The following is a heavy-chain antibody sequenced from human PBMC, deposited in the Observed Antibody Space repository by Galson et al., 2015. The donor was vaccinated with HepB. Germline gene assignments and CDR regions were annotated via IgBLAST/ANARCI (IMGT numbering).Heavy chain of an antibody. CDR2: IYPSDSDT. J-gene: IGHJ6*02. CDR3: ARLAAAGINFYGMDV. V-gene: IGHV5-51*01. CDR1: GYSFTNYW. Sequence: QSGAEVKKPGESLKISCKGSGYSFTNYWIGWVRQMPGKGLEWMGIIYPSDSDTRYSPSFQGQVSISADKSISTAYLQWSSLKASDTAMYYCARLAAAGINFYGMDVWGLGTTVTVSS. D-gene: IGHD6-13*01.